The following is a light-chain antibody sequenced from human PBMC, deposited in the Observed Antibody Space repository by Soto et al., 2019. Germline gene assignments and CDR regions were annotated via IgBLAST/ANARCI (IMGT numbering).Light chain of an antibody. CDR2: RND. CDR1: NSRSGSNY. Sequence: QSVLPQPPSASGTPGQRVTISCSTTNSRSGSNYVYWYQQLPGAAPKLLIYRNDQRPSGVPDRFSASKPGTSASLAISGLRSEDEADYFCAKWDDSLRVYVFGSGTKVTVL. J-gene: IGLJ1*01. V-gene: IGLV1-47*01. CDR3: AKWDDSLRVYV.